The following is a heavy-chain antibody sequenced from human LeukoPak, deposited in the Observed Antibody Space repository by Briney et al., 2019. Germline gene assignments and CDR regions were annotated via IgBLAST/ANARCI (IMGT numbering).Heavy chain of an antibody. CDR3: AELGITMIGGV. V-gene: IGHV3-48*04. CDR2: ISSSGSTI. Sequence: GGSLRLSCAASGISFSNYSMNWVRQAPGKGLEWVSYISSSGSTIYYADSVKGRFTISRDNAKNSLYLQMNSLRAEDTAVYYCAELGITMIGGVWGKGTTVTISS. D-gene: IGHD3-10*02. CDR1: GISFSNYS. J-gene: IGHJ6*04.